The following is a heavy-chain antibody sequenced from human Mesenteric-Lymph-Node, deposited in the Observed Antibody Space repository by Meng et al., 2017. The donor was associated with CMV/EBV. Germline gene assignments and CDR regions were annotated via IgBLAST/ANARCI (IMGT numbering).Heavy chain of an antibody. Sequence: ASVQVSCKTSGYTFTGYYIHWVRQAPGQGLEWMGWITPNSAATNYAQNFQGRVTMTRDTSSNTAYMELTGLRSADTAVYYCARDLTYNYDINRYPQVRWFFDSWGQGTLVTVSS. D-gene: IGHD3-22*01. CDR1: GYTFTGYY. CDR3: ARDLTYNYDINRYPQVRWFFDS. V-gene: IGHV1-2*02. J-gene: IGHJ4*02. CDR2: ITPNSAAT.